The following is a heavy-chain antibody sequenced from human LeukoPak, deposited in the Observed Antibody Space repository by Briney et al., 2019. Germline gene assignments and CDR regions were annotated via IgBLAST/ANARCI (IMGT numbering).Heavy chain of an antibody. Sequence: GGSLRLSCAASGFTFSSYWMSWVRQAPGKGLEWVANIKQDGSEKYYVDSVKGRFTISRDNAKNSLYLQMNSLRAEDTAVYYCAKEKRIAAAGRQYYFDYWGQGTLVTVS. CDR3: AKEKRIAAAGRQYYFDY. J-gene: IGHJ4*02. D-gene: IGHD6-13*01. CDR1: GFTFSSYW. CDR2: IKQDGSEK. V-gene: IGHV3-7*01.